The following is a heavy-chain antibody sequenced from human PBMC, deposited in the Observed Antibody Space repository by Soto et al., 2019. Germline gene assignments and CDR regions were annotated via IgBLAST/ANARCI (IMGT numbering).Heavy chain of an antibody. Sequence: GGSLRLSCAASGFTFSDYYMSWIRQAPGKGLEWVSYISSSGSTIYYADSVKGRFTISRDNTKNSLYLQMNSLRAEDTAVYYCARETTVNLYYYYYYYMDVWGKGTTVTVSS. CDR1: GFTFSDYY. CDR3: ARETTVNLYYYYYYYMDV. D-gene: IGHD4-4*01. CDR2: ISSSGSTI. J-gene: IGHJ6*03. V-gene: IGHV3-11*01.